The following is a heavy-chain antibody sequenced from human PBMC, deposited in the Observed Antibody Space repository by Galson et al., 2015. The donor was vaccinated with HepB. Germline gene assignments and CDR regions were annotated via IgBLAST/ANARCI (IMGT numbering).Heavy chain of an antibody. J-gene: IGHJ4*02. CDR3: ARDSARVVPAAMYSPLWAY. CDR1: GFTFSSYS. CDR2: ISSSSSTI. D-gene: IGHD2-2*01. Sequence: SLRLSCAASGFTFSSYSMNWVRQAPGKGLEWVSYISSSSSTIYYADSVKGRFTISRDNAKNSLYLQMNSLRAEDTAVYYCARDSARVVPAAMYSPLWAYWGQGTLVTVSS. V-gene: IGHV3-48*01.